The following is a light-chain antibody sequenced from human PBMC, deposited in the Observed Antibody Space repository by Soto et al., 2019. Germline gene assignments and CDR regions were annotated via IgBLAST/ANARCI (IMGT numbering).Light chain of an antibody. J-gene: IGLJ1*01. CDR3: SSYAGSNNFV. Sequence: VLNQPPSAFRAPWQSVTLSFPGTSGVVGGYNYVSWYQHHPGKAPKLMIYEVSKRPSGVPDRFSGSKSGNTASLTVTGLQAEDEADYYCSSYAGSNNFVFGTGTKVTVL. CDR2: EVS. V-gene: IGLV2-8*01. CDR1: SGVVGGYNY.